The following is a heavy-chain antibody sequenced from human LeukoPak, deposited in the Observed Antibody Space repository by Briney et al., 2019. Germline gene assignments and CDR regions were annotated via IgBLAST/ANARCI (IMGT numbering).Heavy chain of an antibody. D-gene: IGHD3-22*01. CDR1: GASISSYY. CDR2: VYISGAT. J-gene: IGHJ2*01. V-gene: IGHV4-4*07. Sequence: SETLSLTCTVSGASISSYYWSWIRQPAGKGLEWIGRVYISGATNYNPSLQSRVTVSLDTSKNQFSLKLSSVTAADTAVYYCARVEGEYYYDSSGYYLPNWYFDLWGRGTLVTVSS. CDR3: ARVEGEYYYDSSGYYLPNWYFDL.